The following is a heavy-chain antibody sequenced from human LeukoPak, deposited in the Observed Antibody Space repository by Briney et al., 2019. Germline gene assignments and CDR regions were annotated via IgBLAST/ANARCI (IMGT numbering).Heavy chain of an antibody. J-gene: IGHJ4*02. D-gene: IGHD3-10*01. Sequence: ASVKVSCKASGYTFTGYYMHWVRQAPGQGLEWMGWINPNSGGTNYAQKFQGRVTMTRDPSISTAYMELSRLRSDDTAVYYCARDRRLMVRGVIDYWGQGTLVTVSS. CDR2: INPNSGGT. CDR1: GYTFTGYY. CDR3: ARDRRLMVRGVIDY. V-gene: IGHV1-2*02.